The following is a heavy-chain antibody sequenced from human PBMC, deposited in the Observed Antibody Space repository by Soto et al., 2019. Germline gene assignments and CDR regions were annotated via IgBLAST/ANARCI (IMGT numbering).Heavy chain of an antibody. Sequence: EVRLVESGGGLVKPGGSLRLSCVASGITFNNYTMNWVRQAPGKGLEWVASISGRSSYIYYADSLRGRFTISRDNTKKSLYFKTNDLSAEDTAVYYCATTGRRISEYWGQGTLVTVSS. J-gene: IGHJ4*02. CDR2: ISGRSSYI. CDR1: GITFNNYT. V-gene: IGHV3-21*02. CDR3: ATTGRRISEY.